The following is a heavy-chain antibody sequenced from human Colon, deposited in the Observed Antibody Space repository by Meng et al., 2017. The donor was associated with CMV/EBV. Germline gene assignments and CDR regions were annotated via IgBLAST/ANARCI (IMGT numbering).Heavy chain of an antibody. CDR2: TYLRSKWYI. Sequence: SQTLSLTCAISGDKVSSNSATWNWIRQSPSRGLEWLARTYLRSKWYIAYADSVRSRINITTDTAKNQVSLQLSSVTPEDTAVYYCVRGSSGWGNWFDSWGQGTLVTVPQ. CDR1: GDKVSSNSAT. CDR3: VRGSSGWGNWFDS. D-gene: IGHD6-19*01. J-gene: IGHJ5*01. V-gene: IGHV6-1*01.